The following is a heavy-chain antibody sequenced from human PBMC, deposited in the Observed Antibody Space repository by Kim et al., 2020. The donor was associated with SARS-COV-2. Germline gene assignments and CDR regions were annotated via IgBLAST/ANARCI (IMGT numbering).Heavy chain of an antibody. D-gene: IGHD6-13*01. J-gene: IGHJ6*02. CDR3: ARYSSSWYYGMDV. V-gene: IGHV1-46*01. Sequence: YAQKFQGRVTMTRDTSTSTVYMELSSLRSEDTAVYYCARYSSSWYYGMDVWGQGTTVTVSS.